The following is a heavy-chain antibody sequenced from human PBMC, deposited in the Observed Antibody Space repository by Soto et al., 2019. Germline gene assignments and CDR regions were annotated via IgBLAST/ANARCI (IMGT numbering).Heavy chain of an antibody. CDR1: GGSISSYY. J-gene: IGHJ5*02. D-gene: IGHD6-19*01. CDR3: ARQDPIAVDGTGWFDP. CDR2: IYYSGST. V-gene: IGHV4-59*08. Sequence: QVQLQESGPGLVKPSETLSLTCTVSGGSISSYYWRWIRQPPGKGLEWIGYIYYSGSTNYNPALKSRVTITVDPSKSHSSLKPSSVTGADTAVYYCARQDPIAVDGTGWFDPWGQGTLVTVSS.